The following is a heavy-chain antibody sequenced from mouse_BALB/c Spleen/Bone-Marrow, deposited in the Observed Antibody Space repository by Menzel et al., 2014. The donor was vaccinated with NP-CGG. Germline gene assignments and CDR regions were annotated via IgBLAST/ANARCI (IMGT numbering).Heavy chain of an antibody. CDR1: GFAFSSYG. Sequence: EVKLVESGGGLVKPGGSLKLSCAASGFAFSSYGMSWVRQTPEKRLEWVAYISSGGGNTYYPDTVKGRFTISRDNAKNTLYLQMSSLKSEDTAMYYCARHGSGYDWGQGTTLTVSS. J-gene: IGHJ2*01. CDR2: ISSGGGNT. V-gene: IGHV5-12-1*01. D-gene: IGHD3-1*01. CDR3: ARHGSGYD.